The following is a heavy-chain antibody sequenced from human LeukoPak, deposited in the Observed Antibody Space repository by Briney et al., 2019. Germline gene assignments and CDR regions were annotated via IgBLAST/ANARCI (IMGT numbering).Heavy chain of an antibody. J-gene: IGHJ6*04. D-gene: IGHD3-3*01. CDR1: GFTFSNAW. CDR3: TTGFLEWLPLDV. Sequence: GGSLRLSCAASGFTFSNAWMSWVRQAPGKGLEWVGRIKSKTDGGTTDYAAPVKGRFTISRDDSKNTLYLQMNSLKTEDTAVYYCTTGFLEWLPLDVWGKGTTVTVSS. V-gene: IGHV3-15*01. CDR2: IKSKTDGGTT.